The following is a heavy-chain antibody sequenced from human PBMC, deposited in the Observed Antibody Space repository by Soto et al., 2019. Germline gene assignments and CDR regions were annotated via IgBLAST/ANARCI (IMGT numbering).Heavy chain of an antibody. V-gene: IGHV5-51*01. D-gene: IGHD6-19*01. J-gene: IGHJ4*02. Sequence: WVRQMPGKGLEWMGIIYPGDSETRYSPSFQGQVTISADKSISTAYLQWSSLKALDTSMYYCARGPRYSSSPLDYGGQGTRVTVAS. CDR3: ARGPRYSSSPLDY. CDR2: IYPGDSET.